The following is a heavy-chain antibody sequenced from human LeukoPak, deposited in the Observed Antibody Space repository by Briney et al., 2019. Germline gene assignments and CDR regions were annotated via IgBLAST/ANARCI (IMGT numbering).Heavy chain of an antibody. CDR3: AVKGGGFGFDY. V-gene: IGHV4-39*07. CDR2: IYYSGST. J-gene: IGHJ4*02. D-gene: IGHD2-15*01. Sequence: PSETLSLTCTVSGGSISSSSYYWGWIRQPPGKGLEWIGSIYYSGSTYYNPSLKSRVTVSADTSKNQFSLKLSSVTAADTAVYYCAVKGGGFGFDYWGQGTLVTVSS. CDR1: GGSISSSSYY.